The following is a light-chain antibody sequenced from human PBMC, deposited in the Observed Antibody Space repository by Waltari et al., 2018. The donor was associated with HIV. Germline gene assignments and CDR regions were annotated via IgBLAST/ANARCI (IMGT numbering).Light chain of an antibody. CDR3: QQYGSSPLT. J-gene: IGKJ4*01. CDR2: GAS. V-gene: IGKV3-20*01. CDR1: QTLSSGY. Sequence: EIVLTQSPGTLSLSPGERVTLACRASQTLSSGYLAWYQQRPGQAPRLLIYGASSRATGVPDRFSGSGSGTDFTLTISRLEPEDFAIYYCQQYGSSPLTFGGGTKVEIK.